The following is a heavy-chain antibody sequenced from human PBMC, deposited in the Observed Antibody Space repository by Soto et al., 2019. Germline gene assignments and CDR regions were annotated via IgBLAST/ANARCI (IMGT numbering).Heavy chain of an antibody. CDR2: TYYRSKWYN. J-gene: IGHJ3*02. Sequence: SQTLSLTCAISGDSVSSNSAAWNWIRQSPSRGLEWLGRTYYRSKWYNDYAVSVKSRITINPDTSKNQFSLQLNSVTPEDTAVYYCATTHFDWSVPPNAFDIWGQGTMVTVSS. CDR1: GDSVSSNSAA. D-gene: IGHD3-9*01. CDR3: ATTHFDWSVPPNAFDI. V-gene: IGHV6-1*01.